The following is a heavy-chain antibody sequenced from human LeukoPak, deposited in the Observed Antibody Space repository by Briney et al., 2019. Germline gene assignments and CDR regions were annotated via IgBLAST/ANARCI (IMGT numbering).Heavy chain of an antibody. CDR3: ARDQCGSGSGVDY. V-gene: IGHV3-11*04. CDR2: ISSSGSTI. Sequence: LSLTCAVYGGSFSGYYMSWIRQAPGKGLEWVSHISSSGSTIYYADSVKGRFTISRDNAKNSLYLQMNSLRAEDTAVYYCARDQCGSGSGVDYWGQGTLVTVSS. D-gene: IGHD3-10*01. CDR1: GGSFSGYY. J-gene: IGHJ4*02.